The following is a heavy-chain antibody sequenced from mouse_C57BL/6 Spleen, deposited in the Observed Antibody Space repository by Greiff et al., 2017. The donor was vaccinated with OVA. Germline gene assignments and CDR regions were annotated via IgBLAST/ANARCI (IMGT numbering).Heavy chain of an antibody. J-gene: IGHJ4*01. Sequence: VKLVESGPGLVQPSQSLSITCTVSGFSLTSYGVHWVRQSPGKGLEWLGVIWSGGSTDYNAAFISRLSISKDNSKSQVFFKMNSLQADDTAIYYCARTDGYYDYGYAMDYWGQGTSVTVSS. CDR2: IWSGGST. CDR1: GFSLTSYG. CDR3: ARTDGYYDYGYAMDY. D-gene: IGHD2-4*01. V-gene: IGHV2-2*01.